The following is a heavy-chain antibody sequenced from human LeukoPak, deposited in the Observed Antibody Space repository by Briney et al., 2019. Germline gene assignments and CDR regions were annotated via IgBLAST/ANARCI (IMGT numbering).Heavy chain of an antibody. CDR3: ARGPKANYDSSGYVKPRHFDY. V-gene: IGHV1-46*01. D-gene: IGHD3-22*01. CDR1: GYTFTSYY. Sequence: ASVKVSCKASGYTFTSYYMHWVRQAPGQGLEWMGIINPSGGSTSYAQKFQGRVTMTRDMSTSTVYMELSSLRSEDTAVYYCARGPKANYDSSGYVKPRHFDYWGQGTLVTVSS. CDR2: INPSGGST. J-gene: IGHJ4*02.